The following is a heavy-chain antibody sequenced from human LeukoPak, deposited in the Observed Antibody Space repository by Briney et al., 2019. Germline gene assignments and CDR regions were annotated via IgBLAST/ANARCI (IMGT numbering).Heavy chain of an antibody. J-gene: IGHJ4*02. V-gene: IGHV4-59*01. D-gene: IGHD1-26*01. Sequence: SETLSLTCTVSGGSISGYYWSWIRQPPGKGLEWIGYIFYSESTNYNPSLKSRVTISVDTSKNQFSLKLSSVTAADTAVYYCARGEWDLLFDYWGQGTLVTVSS. CDR3: ARGEWDLLFDY. CDR2: IFYSEST. CDR1: GGSISGYY.